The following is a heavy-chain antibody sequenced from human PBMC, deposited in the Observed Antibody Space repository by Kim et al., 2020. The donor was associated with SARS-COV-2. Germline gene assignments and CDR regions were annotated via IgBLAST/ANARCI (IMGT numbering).Heavy chain of an antibody. CDR3: ATGYITMVRGNYYYGMDV. D-gene: IGHD3-10*01. V-gene: IGHV1-24*01. J-gene: IGHJ6*02. CDR2: FDPEDGET. Sequence: ASVKVSCKVSGYTLTELSMHWVRQAPGKGLEWMGGFDPEDGETIYAQKFQGRVTMTEDTSTDTAYMELSSLRSEDTAVYYCATGYITMVRGNYYYGMDVWGQGTTVTVSS. CDR1: GYTLTELS.